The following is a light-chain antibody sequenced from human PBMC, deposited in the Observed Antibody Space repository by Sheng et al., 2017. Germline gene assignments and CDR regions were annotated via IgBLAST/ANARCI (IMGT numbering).Light chain of an antibody. CDR1: QDIGSY. J-gene: IGKJ1*01. CDR3: QQVNSFPRT. CDR2: AAS. Sequence: DIQMTQSPSTLSASVGERVTITCRASQDIGSYLAWYQQKPGKAPKLLIYAASTLYSGAPSRFSGRGFETEFTLTISSLQPEDFATYFCQQVNSFPRTFGQGTKVDIK. V-gene: IGKV1-9*01.